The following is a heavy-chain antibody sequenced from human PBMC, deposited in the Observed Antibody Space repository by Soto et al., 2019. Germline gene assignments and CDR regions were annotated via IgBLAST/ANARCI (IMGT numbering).Heavy chain of an antibody. D-gene: IGHD4-17*01. Sequence: GGSLRLSCAASGFSFRDYFMSWIRQAPGKGLEWVSYIGPYGNSIYYADSVKGRFTISRDDAKKSLYLHMNSLRAEDTAVYYCARDNWTTGSRGYYYYYGMDVWGQGTTVTVSS. V-gene: IGHV3-11*01. CDR1: GFSFRDYF. J-gene: IGHJ6*02. CDR2: IGPYGNSI. CDR3: ARDNWTTGSRGYYYYYGMDV.